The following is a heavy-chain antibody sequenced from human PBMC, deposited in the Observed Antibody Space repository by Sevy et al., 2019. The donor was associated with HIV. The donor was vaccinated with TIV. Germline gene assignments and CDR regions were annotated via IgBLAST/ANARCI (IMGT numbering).Heavy chain of an antibody. CDR2: MRFDDRSK. CDR3: TGELGIGADSQVFDY. CDR1: GFIFSNYG. Sequence: GGSLRLSCTASGFIFSNYGMHWVRQAPGKGLEWVAVMRFDDRSKHYADSVKGRFTISRDNSKNMLYLEINSLRPEDTAMYYCTGELGIGADSQVFDYWGQGTLVTVSS. D-gene: IGHD3-16*01. V-gene: IGHV3-30*02. J-gene: IGHJ4*02.